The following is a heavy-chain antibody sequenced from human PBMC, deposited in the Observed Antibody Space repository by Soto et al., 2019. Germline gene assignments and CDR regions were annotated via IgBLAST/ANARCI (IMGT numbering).Heavy chain of an antibody. CDR3: ARGLRERIAAAVYFDY. CDR1: GGSFSGYY. D-gene: IGHD6-13*01. CDR2: INHSGST. V-gene: IGHV4-34*01. Sequence: QVQLQQWGAGLLKPSETLSLTCAVYGGSFSGYYWSWIRQPPGKGLEWIGEINHSGSTNYNPSLKSRVTISVDTSKNQFSLKLSSVTAADTAVYYCARGLRERIAAAVYFDYWGQGTLVTVSS. J-gene: IGHJ4*02.